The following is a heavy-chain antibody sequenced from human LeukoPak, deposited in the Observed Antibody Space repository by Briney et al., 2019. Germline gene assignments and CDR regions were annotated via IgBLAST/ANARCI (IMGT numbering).Heavy chain of an antibody. CDR1: GGSISSGY. D-gene: IGHD2-8*02. V-gene: IGHV4-59*01. CDR2: IYNSGRS. Sequence: PSETLSLTCSVSGGSISSGYWSWIRQPPGKGLEWIAYIYNSGRSNYNPSLKSRVTISLDTSKNQFSLKPSSVTAADTAVYYCAGGSGASWFDPWGQGTLVTVSS. J-gene: IGHJ5*02. CDR3: AGGSGASWFDP.